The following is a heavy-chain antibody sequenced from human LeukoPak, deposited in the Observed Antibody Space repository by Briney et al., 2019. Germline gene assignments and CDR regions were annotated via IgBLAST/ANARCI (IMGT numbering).Heavy chain of an antibody. D-gene: IGHD2-2*01. Sequence: SETLSLTCTVSGASISSSTDYWGWIRQPPGKGLEWIANIYYSGSTYYNPPLKSRVTISVDTSKNHFSLKLSSVTAADTAVYYCARGPTYQPIDYWGQGTLVTVSS. CDR1: GASISSSTDY. CDR2: IYYSGST. J-gene: IGHJ4*02. V-gene: IGHV4-39*02. CDR3: ARGPTYQPIDY.